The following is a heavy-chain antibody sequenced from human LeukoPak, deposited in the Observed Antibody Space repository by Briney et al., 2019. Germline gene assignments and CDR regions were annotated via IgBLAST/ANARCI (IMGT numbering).Heavy chain of an antibody. Sequence: PGGSLRLSCAASGFTFSDYYMSWIRQAPGKGLEWVSYISSSSSYTNYADSVKGRFTISRDNAKNSLYLQMNSLRAEDTAVYYCARDQAGEIYYYYGMDVWGQGTTVTVSS. CDR1: GFTFSDYY. CDR2: ISSSSSYT. J-gene: IGHJ6*02. D-gene: IGHD5-24*01. CDR3: ARDQAGEIYYYYGMDV. V-gene: IGHV3-11*06.